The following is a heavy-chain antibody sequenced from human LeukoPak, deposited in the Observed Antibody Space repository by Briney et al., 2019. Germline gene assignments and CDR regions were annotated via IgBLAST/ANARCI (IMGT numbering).Heavy chain of an antibody. CDR1: GFSFSSYG. Sequence: PGGSLRLSCAASGFSFSSYGMHWVRQAPGKGLEWVAFIRSDGSNKYYADSVKGRFTLSRDTSKNTLFLQMNSLRAEDTAVYYCARDSGYYYFDLINWGQGTLVTVSS. D-gene: IGHD3-22*01. CDR2: IRSDGSNK. CDR3: ARDSGYYYFDLIN. V-gene: IGHV3-30*02. J-gene: IGHJ4*02.